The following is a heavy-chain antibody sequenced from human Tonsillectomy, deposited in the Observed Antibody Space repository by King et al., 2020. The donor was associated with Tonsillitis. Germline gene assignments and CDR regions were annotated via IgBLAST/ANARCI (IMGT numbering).Heavy chain of an antibody. CDR2: IYYSGST. V-gene: IGHV4-28*01. D-gene: IGHD2-8*01. Sequence: QLQESGPGLVKPSDTLSLTCAVSGYSISSSNWWGWIRQPPGKGLEWNGYIYYSGSTYYNPSLKSRVTMSVDTSKNQFSLKLSSVTAVDTAVYYCARKLEIVLMVYANWFDPWGQGTLVTVSS. CDR1: GYSISSSNW. J-gene: IGHJ5*02. CDR3: ARKLEIVLMVYANWFDP.